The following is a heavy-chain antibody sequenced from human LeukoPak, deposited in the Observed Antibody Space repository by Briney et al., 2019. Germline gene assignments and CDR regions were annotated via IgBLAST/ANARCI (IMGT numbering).Heavy chain of an antibody. J-gene: IGHJ3*02. D-gene: IGHD1-26*01. CDR2: ISAYNGNT. V-gene: IGHV1-18*01. CDR3: ARGGRWELPRPYAFDI. Sequence: ALVKVSCKASGYTFTSYGISWVRQAPGQGLEWMGWISAYNGNTNYAQNLQGRVTMTTDTSTSTAYMELRSLRSDDTAVYYCARGGRWELPRPYAFDIWGQGTMVTVSS. CDR1: GYTFTSYG.